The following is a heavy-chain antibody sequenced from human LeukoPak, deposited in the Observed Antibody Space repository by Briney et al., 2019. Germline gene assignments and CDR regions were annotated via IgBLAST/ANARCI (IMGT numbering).Heavy chain of an antibody. CDR1: EFTFSNYE. Sequence: GGSLRLSCAASEFTFSNYEMNWVRQAPGKGLEWVSYISSGGSTIYYADSVKDRFTISRDNAKNSLYLQMNSLRAEDTAVYYCARDPNYGSGSYADYWDQGTLVTVSS. J-gene: IGHJ4*02. V-gene: IGHV3-48*03. CDR3: ARDPNYGSGSYADY. D-gene: IGHD3-10*01. CDR2: ISSGGSTI.